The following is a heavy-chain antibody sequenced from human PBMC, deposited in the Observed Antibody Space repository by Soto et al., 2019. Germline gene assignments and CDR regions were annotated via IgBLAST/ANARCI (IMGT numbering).Heavy chain of an antibody. CDR1: GYTFTSYG. J-gene: IGHJ6*02. CDR2: ISAYNGNT. V-gene: IGHV1-18*01. Sequence: ASVKVSCKASGYTFTSYGISWVRQAPGQGLEWMGWISAYNGNTNYAQKLQGRVTMTTDTSTSTAYMELRSLRSDDTAVYYCARDLWLDPYYYYGMDVWGQGTTVTVSS. CDR3: ARDLWLDPYYYYGMDV. D-gene: IGHD6-19*01.